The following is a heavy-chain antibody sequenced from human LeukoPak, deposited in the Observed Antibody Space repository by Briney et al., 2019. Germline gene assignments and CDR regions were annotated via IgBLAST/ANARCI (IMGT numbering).Heavy chain of an antibody. V-gene: IGHV3-21*01. CDR3: ARDRRDYYDSSTSFDY. J-gene: IGHJ4*02. D-gene: IGHD3-22*01. CDR2: ISDSSSSYI. Sequence: GGSLRLSCAASGFTSSRSVMTWVRQAPGKGMEWVSSISDSSSSYIYYADSVKGRFTISRDNAKNSLYLQMNSLRAEDTAVYYCARDRRDYYDSSTSFDYWGQGTLVTVSS. CDR1: GFTSSRSV.